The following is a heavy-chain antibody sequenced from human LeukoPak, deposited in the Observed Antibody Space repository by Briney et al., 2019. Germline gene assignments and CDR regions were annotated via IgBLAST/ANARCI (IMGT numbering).Heavy chain of an antibody. CDR3: ARESISYLIVATIHAYSLLDY. D-gene: IGHD5-12*01. CDR1: GFTFSSYW. CDR2: IKQDGSEK. Sequence: PGGSLRLSCAASGFTFSSYWMSWVRQAPGKGLEWVANIKQDGSEKYYVDSVKGRFTISRDNAKNSLYLQMNSLRAEDTAVYYCARESISYLIVATIHAYSLLDYWGQGTLVTVSS. J-gene: IGHJ4*02. V-gene: IGHV3-7*01.